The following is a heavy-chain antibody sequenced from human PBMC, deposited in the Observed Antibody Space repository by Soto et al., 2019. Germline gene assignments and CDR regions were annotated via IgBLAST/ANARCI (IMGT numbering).Heavy chain of an antibody. V-gene: IGHV3-23*01. J-gene: IGHJ4*02. Sequence: GGSLRLSCAASGFTFSSYAMSWVRQAPGKGLEWVSAISGSGGSTYYADSVKGRFTISRDNSKNTLYLQMNSLRAEDTAVYYCAQLEFSCGGDCSYYFVNWGRGTLVTVTS. CDR3: AQLEFSCGGDCSYYFVN. CDR2: ISGSGGST. D-gene: IGHD2-21*01. CDR1: GFTFSSYA.